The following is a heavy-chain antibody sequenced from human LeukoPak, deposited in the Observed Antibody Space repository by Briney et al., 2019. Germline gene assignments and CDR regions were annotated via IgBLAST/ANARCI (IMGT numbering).Heavy chain of an antibody. CDR1: GYSISSGYY. V-gene: IGHV4-38-2*02. CDR2: IYHSGST. CDR3: AREYYGDFYYYYYYYMDV. Sequence: SETLSLTCTVSGYSISSGYYWGWIRQPPGKGLEWIGNIYHSGSTYYNPSLKSRVTISVDTSKNQFSLKLSSVTAADTAVYYCAREYYGDFYYYYYYYMDVWGKGTTVTVSS. J-gene: IGHJ6*03. D-gene: IGHD4-17*01.